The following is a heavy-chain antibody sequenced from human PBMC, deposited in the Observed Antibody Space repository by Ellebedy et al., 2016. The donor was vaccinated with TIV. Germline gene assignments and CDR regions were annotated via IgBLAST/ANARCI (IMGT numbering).Heavy chain of an antibody. CDR2: ISAYNGNT. Sequence: AASVKVSCKASGYTFTSYGISWVRQAPGQGLEWKGWISAYNGNTNYAKKHQGRVTMTTETSTSTAYMELRSLRSDDTAVYYCARGIVTTAVYYYVMDVWGQGTTVTVSS. CDR1: GYTFTSYG. CDR3: ARGIVTTAVYYYVMDV. J-gene: IGHJ6*02. V-gene: IGHV1-18*04. D-gene: IGHD4-11*01.